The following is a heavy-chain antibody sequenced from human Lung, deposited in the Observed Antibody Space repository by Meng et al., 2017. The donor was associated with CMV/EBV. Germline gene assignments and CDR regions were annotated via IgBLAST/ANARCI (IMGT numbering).Heavy chain of an antibody. J-gene: IGHJ4*02. CDR2: IIPILDIA. CDR1: GGTFSSYA. D-gene: IGHD3-3*01. V-gene: IGHV1-69*10. CDR3: ARGETYFDFWSAYSFDS. Sequence: SVXVSXXASGGTFSSYAISWVRQAPGQGLEWMGGIIPILDIANYAQKFQGRVTITADKSTGTAYMELSSLRSEDTAVYYCARGETYFDFWSAYSFDSWGQGTLVTVSS.